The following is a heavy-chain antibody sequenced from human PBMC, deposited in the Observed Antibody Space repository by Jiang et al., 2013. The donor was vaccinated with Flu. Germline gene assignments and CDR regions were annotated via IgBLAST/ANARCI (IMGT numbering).Heavy chain of an antibody. V-gene: IGHV3-30*18. Sequence: AASGFTFSSYGMHWVRQAPGKGLEWVAVISYDGSNKYYADSVKGRFTISRDNSKNTLYLQMNSLRAEDTAVYYCAKVGVAAAGNFDYWGQGTLVTVSS. CDR2: ISYDGSNK. J-gene: IGHJ4*02. CDR3: AKVGVAAAGNFDY. CDR1: GFTFSSYG. D-gene: IGHD6-13*01.